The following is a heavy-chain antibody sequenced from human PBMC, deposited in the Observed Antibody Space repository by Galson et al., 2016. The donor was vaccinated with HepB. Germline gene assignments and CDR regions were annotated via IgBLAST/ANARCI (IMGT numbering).Heavy chain of an antibody. Sequence: SLRLSCAASGFTFSSFGMHWVRQAPGKGLEWVALIWYDGSKEYYVDSVKGRFTISRDNSRNTLYLQMNSLRVEDTAVYYCARGAPYCSGGSCYHSPSNMDVGGKGTTVIVSS. CDR3: ARGAPYCSGGSCYHSPSNMDV. V-gene: IGHV3-33*01. J-gene: IGHJ6*03. CDR2: IWYDGSKE. D-gene: IGHD2-15*01. CDR1: GFTFSSFG.